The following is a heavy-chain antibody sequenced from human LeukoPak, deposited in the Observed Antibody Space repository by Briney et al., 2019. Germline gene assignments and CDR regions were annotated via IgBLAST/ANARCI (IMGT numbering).Heavy chain of an antibody. CDR2: IDHSGST. CDR3: ARGEYDILTGYYRVGFDY. CDR1: GGSIGSGDYY. V-gene: IGHV4-30-2*01. J-gene: IGHJ4*02. Sequence: ASETLSLTCTVSGGSIGSGDYYWGWIRQPPGKGLEWIGYIDHSGSTYYNPSLKSRVTISVDRSKNQFSLKLSSVTASDTAVYYCARGEYDILTGYYRVGFDYWGQGTLVTVSS. D-gene: IGHD3-9*01.